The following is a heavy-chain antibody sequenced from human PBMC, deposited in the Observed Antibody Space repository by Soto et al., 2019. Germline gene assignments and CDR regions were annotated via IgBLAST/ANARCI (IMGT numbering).Heavy chain of an antibody. CDR3: ARGHYDALGTYFPVNYMDV. V-gene: IGHV3-7*01. CDR1: GFPFSHYW. Sequence: EVQLVESGGGLVQPGGSLRLSCSASGFPFSHYWMTWVRQAPGKGLEWVANIKQDGSEKYYVDSMKGRFTISRDNAKNSLYLQLHSLSAEYTAVYYCARGHYDALGTYFPVNYMDVWGKGTTVTVSS. CDR2: IKQDGSEK. D-gene: IGHD3-10*01. J-gene: IGHJ6*03.